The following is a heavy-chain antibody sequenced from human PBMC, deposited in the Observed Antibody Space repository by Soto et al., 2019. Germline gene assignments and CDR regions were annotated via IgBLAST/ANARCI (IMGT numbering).Heavy chain of an antibody. CDR1: GGSISSSSYY. CDR2: IYYSGST. J-gene: IGHJ4*02. V-gene: IGHV4-39*07. CDR3: ARVGAGDYDFRSGYYAIFDY. D-gene: IGHD3-3*01. Sequence: SETLSLTCTVSGGSISSSSYYWGWIRQPPGKGLEWIGSIYYSGSTYYNPSLKSRVTISVDTSKNQFSLKLSSVTAADTAVYYCARVGAGDYDFRSGYYAIFDYWGQGTLVTVSS.